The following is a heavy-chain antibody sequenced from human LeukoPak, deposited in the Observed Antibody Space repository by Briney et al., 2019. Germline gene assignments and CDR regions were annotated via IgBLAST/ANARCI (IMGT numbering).Heavy chain of an antibody. Sequence: ASVKVSCKASGYTFTSYDINWVRRATGQGLEWMGWMNPNSGNTGYAQKFLGRVTMTRNTSISTAYMELSSLRSEDTAVYYCARDWELLRFQHWGQGTLVTVSS. CDR3: ARDWELLRFQH. V-gene: IGHV1-8*01. CDR2: MNPNSGNT. D-gene: IGHD1-26*01. CDR1: GYTFTSYD. J-gene: IGHJ1*01.